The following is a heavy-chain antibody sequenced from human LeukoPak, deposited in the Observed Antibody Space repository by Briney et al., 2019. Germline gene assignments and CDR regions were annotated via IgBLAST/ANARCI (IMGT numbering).Heavy chain of an antibody. CDR2: ISYTGST. CDR1: GDSITNNH. V-gene: IGHV4-59*08. D-gene: IGHD3-10*01. CDR3: ARHIYPDGSPFDS. J-gene: IGHJ4*02. Sequence: SETLSLTCTVSGDSITNNHWSWIRHFPGKGLEWIGYISYTGSTNYHPSLKSRLTISVDTSKNHFSLTLTSVTAADTALYYCARHIYPDGSPFDSWGQGTLVSVTS.